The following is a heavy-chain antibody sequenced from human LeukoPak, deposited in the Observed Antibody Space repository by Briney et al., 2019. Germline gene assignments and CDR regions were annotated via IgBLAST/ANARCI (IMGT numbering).Heavy chain of an antibody. CDR2: ISYDGSNK. CDR3: SRIAVAGLYFDY. CDR1: GFTFSSNA. V-gene: IGHV3-30*04. Sequence: GGSLRLSCAASGFTFSSNAMHWVRQAPGKGLEWVAVISYDGSNKYYADSVKGRFTISRDNSKNTLYLQMNSLRAEDTAVYYCSRIAVAGLYFDYWGQGTLVTVSS. D-gene: IGHD6-19*01. J-gene: IGHJ4*02.